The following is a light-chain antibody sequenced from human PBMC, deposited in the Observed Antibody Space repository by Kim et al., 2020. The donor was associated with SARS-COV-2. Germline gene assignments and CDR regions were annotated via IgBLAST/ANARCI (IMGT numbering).Light chain of an antibody. J-gene: IGLJ3*02. CDR1: NIGSKS. CDR3: QVWDSSSDRV. CDR2: YDS. V-gene: IGLV3-21*04. Sequence: SYELTQPPSVSVAPGKTARITCGGNNIGSKSVHWYQQKPGQAPVLVIYYDSDRPSGIPERFSGSNSGNTATLTISRVEAGDEADYYCQVWDSSSDRVFGGGPQLTVL.